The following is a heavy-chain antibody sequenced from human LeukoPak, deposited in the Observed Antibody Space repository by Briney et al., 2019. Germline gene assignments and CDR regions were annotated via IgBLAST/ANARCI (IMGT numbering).Heavy chain of an antibody. CDR1: GGSISSGGYY. CDR2: IYHSGST. J-gene: IGHJ4*02. Sequence: SETLSLTCTVSGGSISSGGYYWSWIRQPPGKGLEWIGYIYHSGSTYYNPSLKSRVTISVDRSKNQFSLKLSSVTAADTAVYYCASDMVATISLNYWGQGTLVTVSS. CDR3: ASDMVATISLNY. D-gene: IGHD5-12*01. V-gene: IGHV4-30-2*01.